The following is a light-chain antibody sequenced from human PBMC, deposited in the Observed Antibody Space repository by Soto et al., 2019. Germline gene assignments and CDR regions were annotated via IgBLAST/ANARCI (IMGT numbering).Light chain of an antibody. CDR1: QPINRW. CDR3: KQSKSFPLT. J-gene: IGKJ4*01. CDR2: AAS. Sequence: DIQMTQSPSPLSASVGDRVTITCRASQPINRWLAWYQQKPGKAPKLLIYAASSLHTGVPLRFSGSGSGTDFSLTIISLQPEDFATYYCKQSKSFPLTFGGGTKVDIK. V-gene: IGKV1-12*01.